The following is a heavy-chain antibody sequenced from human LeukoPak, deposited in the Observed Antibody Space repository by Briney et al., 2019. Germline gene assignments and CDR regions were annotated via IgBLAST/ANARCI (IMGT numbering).Heavy chain of an antibody. D-gene: IGHD2-2*01. V-gene: IGHV3-48*01. CDR2: ISSSSSTI. CDR3: ARDFRYQLLFNYMDV. J-gene: IGHJ6*03. Sequence: GGSLRLSCAASGFTFSSYSTNWVRQAPGKGLEWVSYISSSSSTIYYADSVKGRFTISRDNAKNSLYLQMNSLRAEDTAVYYCARDFRYQLLFNYMDVWGKGTTVTVSS. CDR1: GFTFSSYS.